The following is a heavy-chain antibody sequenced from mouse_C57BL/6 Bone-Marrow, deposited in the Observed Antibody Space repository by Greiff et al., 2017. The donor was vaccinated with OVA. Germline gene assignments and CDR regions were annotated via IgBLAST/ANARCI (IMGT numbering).Heavy chain of an antibody. V-gene: IGHV2-2*01. Sequence: QVQLQQSGPGLVQPSQSLSITCTVSGFSLTSYGVHWVRQSPGKGLAWLGVIWSGGSTDYNAAFISRLSISKDNSKSQVFFKMNSLQADDTAIYYCASPYEYDGAWFAYWGQGTLVTVSA. D-gene: IGHD2-4*01. CDR2: IWSGGST. CDR3: ASPYEYDGAWFAY. CDR1: GFSLTSYG. J-gene: IGHJ3*01.